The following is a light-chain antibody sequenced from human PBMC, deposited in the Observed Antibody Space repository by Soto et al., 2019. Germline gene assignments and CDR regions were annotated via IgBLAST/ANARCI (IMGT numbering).Light chain of an antibody. CDR1: QSVSSSY. V-gene: IGKV3-20*01. CDR3: QKYNNWPPET. J-gene: IGKJ1*01. Sequence: EIVLTQSPGTLSLSPGERATLSCRASQSVSSSYLAWYQQKPGQAPRLLIYGASSRATGIPDRFSGSGSGTDFTLTISRLQSEDFAVYYCQKYNNWPPETFGQGTKVDIK. CDR2: GAS.